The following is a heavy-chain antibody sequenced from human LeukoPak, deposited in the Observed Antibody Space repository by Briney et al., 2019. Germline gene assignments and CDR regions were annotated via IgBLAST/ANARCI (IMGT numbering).Heavy chain of an antibody. Sequence: GGSLRLSCAASGFTVSSNYMSWVRQAPGKGLEWVSIIYSGGSTFYADSVKGRFTISRDNSKNTLYLQVNSLRAEDTAVYYCAKDGKTRNWNYFQAKAVYWGQGTQVTVSS. D-gene: IGHD1-7*01. J-gene: IGHJ4*02. CDR2: IYSGGST. CDR1: GFTVSSNY. CDR3: AKDGKTRNWNYFQAKAVY. V-gene: IGHV3-53*01.